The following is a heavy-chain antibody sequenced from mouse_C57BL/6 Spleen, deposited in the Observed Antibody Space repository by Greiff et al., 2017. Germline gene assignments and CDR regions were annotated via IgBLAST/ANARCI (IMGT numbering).Heavy chain of an antibody. Sequence: EVQLQQSGPELVKPGASVKISCKASGYTFTDYYMNWVKQSHGKSLEWIGDINPNNGGTSYNQKFKGKATLTVDKSSSTAYMELRSLTSEDSAVYYCAKIYDYDLTWFAYWGQGTLVTVSA. V-gene: IGHV1-26*01. CDR3: AKIYDYDLTWFAY. CDR2: INPNNGGT. J-gene: IGHJ3*01. CDR1: GYTFTDYY. D-gene: IGHD2-4*01.